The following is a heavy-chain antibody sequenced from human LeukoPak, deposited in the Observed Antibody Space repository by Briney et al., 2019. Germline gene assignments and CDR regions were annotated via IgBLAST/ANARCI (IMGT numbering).Heavy chain of an antibody. CDR2: INHSGST. J-gene: IGHJ5*02. V-gene: IGHV4-38-2*02. CDR1: TYSISSAYY. Sequence: SETLSLTCSVSTYSISSAYYWGWIRQPPGKGLEWIGEINHSGSTNYNPSLKSRVTISVDTSKNQFSLKLSSVTAADTAVYYCARRVGLWFGGDWFDPWGQGTLVTVSS. D-gene: IGHD3-10*01. CDR3: ARRVGLWFGGDWFDP.